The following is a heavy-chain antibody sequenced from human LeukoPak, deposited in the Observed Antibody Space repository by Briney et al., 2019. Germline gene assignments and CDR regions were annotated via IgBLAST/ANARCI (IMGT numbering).Heavy chain of an antibody. J-gene: IGHJ5*02. Sequence: PSETLSLTCTVSGDSSNTYYWTWIRQTPGKGLEWIGFVAYSGSSNYNPSLKSRVSISIETSKNQFSLALTSVTPADTAVYYCARVVRGVVTSNGFDPWGQGTLVTVSS. CDR2: VAYSGSS. CDR3: ARVVRGVVTSNGFDP. D-gene: IGHD2-21*02. CDR1: GDSSNTYY. V-gene: IGHV4-59*01.